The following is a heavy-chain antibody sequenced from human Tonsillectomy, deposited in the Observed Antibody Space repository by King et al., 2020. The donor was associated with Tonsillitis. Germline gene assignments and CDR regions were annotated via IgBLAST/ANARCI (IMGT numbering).Heavy chain of an antibody. CDR2: INHRGST. V-gene: IGHV4-34*01. D-gene: IGHD4-17*01. CDR3: ARGTIDYGDYLDYYFYMDV. Sequence: QVQLQQWGAGLLKPSETLSLTCAVYGGSFSGFHWSWVRQPPGKGLEWIGEINHRGSTNYNPSLKSRVTISLDTSKNQYSLKLTSVTAADTAVYYCARGTIDYGDYLDYYFYMDVWGKGSTVTVSS. J-gene: IGHJ6*03. CDR1: GGSFSGFH.